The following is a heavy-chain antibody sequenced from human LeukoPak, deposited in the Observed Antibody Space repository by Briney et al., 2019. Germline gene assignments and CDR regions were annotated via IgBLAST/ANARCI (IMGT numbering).Heavy chain of an antibody. Sequence: SETLSLTCTVSGGSISSYCWSWVRQPAGKGLEWIGRIYTSGSTNYNPSLKSRVTMSVDTSKNQFSLKLSSVTAADTAVYYCAGSYSGNYYVFDYWGQGTLVTVSS. CDR1: GGSISSYC. J-gene: IGHJ4*02. V-gene: IGHV4-4*07. D-gene: IGHD1-26*01. CDR2: IYTSGST. CDR3: AGSYSGNYYVFDY.